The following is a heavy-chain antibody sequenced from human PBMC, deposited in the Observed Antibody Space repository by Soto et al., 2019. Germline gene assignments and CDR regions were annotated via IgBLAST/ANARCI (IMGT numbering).Heavy chain of an antibody. CDR2: IWYDGSNK. D-gene: IGHD2-15*01. J-gene: IGHJ4*02. CDR3: ARVGRYCSGGSCYPSGYFDC. V-gene: IGHV3-33*01. CDR1: GFTFSSYG. Sequence: QVQLVESGGGVVQPGRSLRLSCAASGFTFSSYGMHWVRQAPGKGLEWVAVIWYDGSNKYYADSVKGRFTISRDNSKNTLYLQMNSLRAEDTAVYYCARVGRYCSGGSCYPSGYFDCWGQGTLVTVSS.